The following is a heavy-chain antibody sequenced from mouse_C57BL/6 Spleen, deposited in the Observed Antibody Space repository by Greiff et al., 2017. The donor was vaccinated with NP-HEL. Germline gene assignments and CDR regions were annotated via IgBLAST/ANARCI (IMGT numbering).Heavy chain of an antibody. V-gene: IGHV1-15*01. CDR2: IDPETGGT. J-gene: IGHJ1*03. CDR3: TRITTVEGYWYFDV. D-gene: IGHD1-1*01. CDR1: GYTFTDYE. Sequence: VQLQQSGAELVRPGASVTLSCKASGYTFTDYEMHWVKQTPVHGLEWIGAIDPETGGTAYNQKFKGKAILTADKSSSTAYMELRSLTSEDSAVYYCTRITTVEGYWYFDVWGTGTTVTVSS.